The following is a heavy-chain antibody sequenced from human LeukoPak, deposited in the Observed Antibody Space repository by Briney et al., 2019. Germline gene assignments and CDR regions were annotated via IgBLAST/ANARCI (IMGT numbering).Heavy chain of an antibody. J-gene: IGHJ4*02. CDR2: IYPGDSRI. D-gene: IGHD3-10*01. CDR3: ARQDGSGIYYFDY. V-gene: IGHV5-51*01. Sequence: SSSSYYWGWIRQPPGKGLEWMGIIYPGDSRIKYSPSFQGQVTISADKSITTAYLQWSSLKASDTAIYYCARQDGSGIYYFDYWGQGTLVTVSS. CDR1: SSSSYY.